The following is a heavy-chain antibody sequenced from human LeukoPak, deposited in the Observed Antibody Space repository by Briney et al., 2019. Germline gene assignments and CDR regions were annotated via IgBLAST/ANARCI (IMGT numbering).Heavy chain of an antibody. CDR2: ISHAGGA. D-gene: IGHD3-22*01. Sequence: SETLSLTCAIYGGSFSGYYWSWFRQPPGKGLEWIGEISHAGGASYNPSLKSRVTISEDTPKNQFSLNLSSVTAADTAVYYCARGPPPDFDRSGFYYNYWGQGTLVIVSS. J-gene: IGHJ4*02. CDR1: GGSFSGYY. V-gene: IGHV4-34*01. CDR3: ARGPPPDFDRSGFYYNY.